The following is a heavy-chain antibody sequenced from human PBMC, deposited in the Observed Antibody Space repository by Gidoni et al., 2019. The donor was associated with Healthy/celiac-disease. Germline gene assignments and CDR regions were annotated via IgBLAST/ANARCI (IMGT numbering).Heavy chain of an antibody. CDR3: ARHEVTYYYDSSGYHLDY. D-gene: IGHD3-22*01. J-gene: IGHJ4*02. V-gene: IGHV5-51*01. CDR1: GYSFTSYR. CDR2: IYPGDSDT. Sequence: EVQLVQSGAEVKKPGESLKISCKGSGYSFTSYRSGWVRQMPGKGLEWMGIIYPGDSDTRYSPSFQGQVTISADKSISTAYLQWSSLKASDTAMYYCARHEVTYYYDSSGYHLDYWGQGTLVTVSS.